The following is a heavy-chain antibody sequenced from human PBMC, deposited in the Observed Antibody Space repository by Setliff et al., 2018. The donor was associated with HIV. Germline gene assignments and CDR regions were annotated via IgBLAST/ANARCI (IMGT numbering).Heavy chain of an antibody. J-gene: IGHJ4*01. CDR1: GFTFKIYA. D-gene: IGHD3-10*01. CDR2: ISNSGGNT. V-gene: IGHV3-23*01. Sequence: GGSLRLSCTASGFTFKIYAMSWLRQAPGKGLEWVSAISNSGGNTYYADSVKGRFTISRDNSENTLYLQMNSLRPEDTAIYYCARPHTIAGNNRGFDYWGHGTLVTVSS. CDR3: ARPHTIAGNNRGFDY.